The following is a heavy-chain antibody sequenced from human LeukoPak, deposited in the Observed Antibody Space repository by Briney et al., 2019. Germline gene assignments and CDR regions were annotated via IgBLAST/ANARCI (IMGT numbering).Heavy chain of an antibody. V-gene: IGHV3-48*03. CDR3: ATGYSSVFDY. Sequence: GGSLRLSCAASGFTFSSYAMSWVRQAPGKGLEWVSYISSSGSTIYYADSVKGRFTISRDNAKNSLYLQMNSLRAEDTAVYYCATGYSSVFDYWGQGTLVTVSS. J-gene: IGHJ4*02. D-gene: IGHD6-19*01. CDR2: ISSSGSTI. CDR1: GFTFSSYA.